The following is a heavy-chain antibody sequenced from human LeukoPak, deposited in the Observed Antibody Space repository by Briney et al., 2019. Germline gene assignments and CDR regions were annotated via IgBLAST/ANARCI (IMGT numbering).Heavy chain of an antibody. CDR3: ARDPTRHYYDSSGYYYGGFDY. J-gene: IGHJ4*02. V-gene: IGHV3-66*01. D-gene: IGHD3-22*01. CDR2: IYSGGST. Sequence: GGSLRLSCAASGFTVSSNYMSWVRQAPGKGLEWVSVIYSGGSTYYADSVKGRFTISRDNSKNTLYLQMNSLRAEDTAVYYCARDPTRHYYDSSGYYYGGFDYWGQGTLVTVSS. CDR1: GFTVSSNY.